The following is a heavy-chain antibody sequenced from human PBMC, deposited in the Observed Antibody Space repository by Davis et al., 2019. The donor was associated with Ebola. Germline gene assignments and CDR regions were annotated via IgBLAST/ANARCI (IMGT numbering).Heavy chain of an antibody. J-gene: IGHJ6*02. CDR1: GYTFTSYD. D-gene: IGHD3-9*01. V-gene: IGHV1-18*01. Sequence: ASVKVSCKASGYTFTSYDINWVRQATGQGLEWMGWISAYNGNTNYAQKLQGRVTMTTDTSTSTAYMELRSLRSDGTAVYYCAREEPWGRYFDWFHKGNYYGMDVWGQGTTVTVSS. CDR3: AREEPWGRYFDWFHKGNYYGMDV. CDR2: ISAYNGNT.